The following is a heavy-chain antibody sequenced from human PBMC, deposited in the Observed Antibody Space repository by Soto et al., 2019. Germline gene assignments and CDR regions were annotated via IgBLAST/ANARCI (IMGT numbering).Heavy chain of an antibody. CDR3: ARDDVDTAMPYGMDV. CDR1: GGACSSYA. CDR2: IIPIFGTA. D-gene: IGHD5-18*01. Sequence: QVQLVQSGAEVKKPGSSVKVSCKASGGACSSYAISWVRQAPGQGLEWMGGIIPIFGTANYAQKFQGRVTITADESTRTAYMELSSLRSEDTAVYYCARDDVDTAMPYGMDVWGQGTTVTVSS. V-gene: IGHV1-69*12. J-gene: IGHJ6*02.